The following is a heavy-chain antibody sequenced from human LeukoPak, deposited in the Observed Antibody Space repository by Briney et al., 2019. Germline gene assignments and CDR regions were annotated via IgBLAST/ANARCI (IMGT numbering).Heavy chain of an antibody. CDR3: ARVSEDYYDSSGYYPFDY. J-gene: IGHJ4*02. V-gene: IGHV1-69*05. CDR2: IIPIFGTA. D-gene: IGHD3-22*01. Sequence: SVKVSCKASGGTFSSYAISWVRQAPGQGLEWMGRIIPIFGTANYAQKFRGRVTITTDESTSTAYMELSSLRSEDTAVYYCARVSEDYYDSSGYYPFDYWGRGTLVTVSS. CDR1: GGTFSSYA.